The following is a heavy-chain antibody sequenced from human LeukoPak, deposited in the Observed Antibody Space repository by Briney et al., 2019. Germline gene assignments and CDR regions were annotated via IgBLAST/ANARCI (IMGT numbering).Heavy chain of an antibody. Sequence: GSLRLSCTASGFTFSDFALSWVRQAPGKGLEWIGEINHSGSTNYNPSLKSRVTISVDTSKNQFSLKLSSVTAADTAVYYCARGHYGDYEGRYYFDYWGQGTLVTVSS. CDR1: GFTFSDFA. CDR3: ARGHYGDYEGRYYFDY. J-gene: IGHJ4*02. D-gene: IGHD4-17*01. CDR2: INHSGST. V-gene: IGHV4-34*01.